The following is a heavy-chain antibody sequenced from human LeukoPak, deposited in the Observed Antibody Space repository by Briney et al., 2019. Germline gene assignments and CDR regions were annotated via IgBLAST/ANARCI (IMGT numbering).Heavy chain of an antibody. CDR1: GGTFSSYA. V-gene: IGHV1-69*06. CDR3: ARDDSGYENGFDY. CDR2: IIPIFGTA. Sequence: GASVKVSCKASGGTFSSYAISLVRQAPGPGLEWMGGIIPIFGTANYAQKFQARVTITPDKSTSTAYMELSSLRSEDTAVYYCARDDSGYENGFDYWGQGTLVTVSS. J-gene: IGHJ4*02. D-gene: IGHD5-12*01.